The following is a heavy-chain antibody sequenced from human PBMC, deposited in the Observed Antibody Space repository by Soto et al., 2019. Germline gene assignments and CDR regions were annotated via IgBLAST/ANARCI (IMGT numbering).Heavy chain of an antibody. CDR2: IDSTGANT. CDR1: RYTFKSHG. CDR3: VSWVSAHFDY. J-gene: IGHJ4*02. V-gene: IGHV3-23*01. Sequence: GGSLRLSCVVSRYTFKSHGLSWARQAPGKGLEWVSTIDSTGANTHYADSVRGRFTISRDNSRNTLHLQMHDLRADDTALYYCVSWVSAHFDYWGQGTLVTVSS. D-gene: IGHD3-16*01.